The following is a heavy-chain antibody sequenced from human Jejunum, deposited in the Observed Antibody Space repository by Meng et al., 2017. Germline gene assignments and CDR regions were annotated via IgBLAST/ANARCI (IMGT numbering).Heavy chain of an antibody. CDR2: IYHSGST. D-gene: IGHD5-18*01. V-gene: IGHV4-4*02. Sequence: QVHMKESGQGLVKPSETLSSTCAVSGGSISIVYWWTWVRQSPGKGLEWIGEIYHSGSTNYNPSLKSRVTISVDKSKNQFSLKLTSVTAADTAVYYCARGGYYSFDYWGQGTLVTVSS. J-gene: IGHJ4*02. CDR1: GGSISIVYW. CDR3: ARGGYYSFDY.